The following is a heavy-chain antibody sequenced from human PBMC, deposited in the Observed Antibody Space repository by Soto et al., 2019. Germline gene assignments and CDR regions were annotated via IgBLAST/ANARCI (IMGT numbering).Heavy chain of an antibody. CDR2: IYYSGIT. CDR3: ARERAYFDS. CDR1: GGSINTGGYF. Sequence: QVQLQESGPGLVKPSQTLSLTCTVSGGSINTGGYFWNWIRQHPGKGLEWIGYIYYSGITYYSPSLKSRVAISVATSKNQFSLNLTSVTAADTAVYYCARERAYFDSWGQGTVVTVSS. V-gene: IGHV4-31*03. J-gene: IGHJ4*02.